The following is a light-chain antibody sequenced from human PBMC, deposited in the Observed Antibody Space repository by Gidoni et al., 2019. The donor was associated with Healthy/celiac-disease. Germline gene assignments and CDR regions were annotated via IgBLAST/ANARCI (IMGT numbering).Light chain of an antibody. CDR1: QSVSSY. CDR2: DAS. J-gene: IGKJ4*01. Sequence: EIVLTQSPATLSLSPGERPTLSCRASQSVSSYLAWYQQKPGQAPRLLIYDASNRATGIPARFSGSGSGTDFTLTISSLEPEDFAVYYCQQRSNWPPPLTFGGGTKVEIK. CDR3: QQRSNWPPPLT. V-gene: IGKV3-11*01.